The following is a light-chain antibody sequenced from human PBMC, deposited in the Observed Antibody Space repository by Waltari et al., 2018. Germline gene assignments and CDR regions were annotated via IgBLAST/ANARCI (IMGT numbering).Light chain of an antibody. CDR1: NIGSKS. CDR2: YGS. CDR3: LVWHSTSDHHGV. Sequence: SYVVTQSPSVSVAPGETARITCGGDNIGSKSVHWYQQRPGQAPVLVISYGSDRPSGIPERVSGSNSGNTATLTISWVEAEDEADYYCLVWHSTSDHHGVFGGGTKLTVL. J-gene: IGLJ2*01. V-gene: IGLV3-21*04.